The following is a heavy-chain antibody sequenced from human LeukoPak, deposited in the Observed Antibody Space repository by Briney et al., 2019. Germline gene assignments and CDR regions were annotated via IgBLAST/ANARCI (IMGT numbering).Heavy chain of an antibody. Sequence: SQTLSLTCTVSGGSISSGSYYWSWIRQPAGKGLEWIGRIYTSGSTNYNPSLKSRVTISVDTSKNQFSLKLSPVTAADTAVYYCARVGIAMVLDYWGQGTLVTVSS. CDR1: GGSISSGSYY. CDR2: IYTSGST. D-gene: IGHD5-18*01. J-gene: IGHJ4*02. V-gene: IGHV4-61*02. CDR3: ARVGIAMVLDY.